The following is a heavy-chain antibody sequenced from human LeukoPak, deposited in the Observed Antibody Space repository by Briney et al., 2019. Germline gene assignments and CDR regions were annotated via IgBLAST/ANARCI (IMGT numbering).Heavy chain of an antibody. CDR3: ARRDGEYFFDF. Sequence: GESLKISCKASGYIFTKYSVGWGRQMPGKGLEWMGVIYPSSSGSRYSPSFQGQVTISADKSITTAYLQWSSLKASDTAMYYCARRDGEYFFDFWGQGALVTVSP. J-gene: IGHJ4*02. CDR2: IYPSSSGS. V-gene: IGHV5-51*01. CDR1: GYIFTKYS. D-gene: IGHD4-17*01.